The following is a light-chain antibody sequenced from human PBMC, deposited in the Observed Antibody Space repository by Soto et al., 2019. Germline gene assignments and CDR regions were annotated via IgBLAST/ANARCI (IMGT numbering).Light chain of an antibody. CDR2: VAS. J-gene: IGKJ5*01. CDR1: QAINSA. CDR3: QQFYTYPIT. V-gene: IGKV1-13*02. Sequence: AIQLTQSPSSLSASIGDRVTITCRASQAINSALAWYRQKPGKAPDLLIFVASTLESGVPSRFSGRGFGTDFTLTISSLQPEDFATYYCQQFYTYPITFGQGTRLDIK.